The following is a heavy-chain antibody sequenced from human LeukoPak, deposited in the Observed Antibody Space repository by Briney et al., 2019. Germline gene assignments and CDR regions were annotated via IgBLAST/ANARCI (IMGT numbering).Heavy chain of an antibody. Sequence: PSETLSLTCTVSGGSISSYYWSWIRQPPGKGLEWIGYIYYSGSTNYNPSLKSRVTISVDTSKNQFSLKLSSVTAADTAVYYCARETSGGFYYYYYMDVWGKGTTVTVSS. CDR1: GGSISSYY. CDR3: ARETSGGFYYYYYMDV. J-gene: IGHJ6*03. V-gene: IGHV4-59*01. CDR2: IYYSGST.